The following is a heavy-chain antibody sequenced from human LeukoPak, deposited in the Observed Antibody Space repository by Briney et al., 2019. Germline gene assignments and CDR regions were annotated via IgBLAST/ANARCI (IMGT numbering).Heavy chain of an antibody. CDR3: TWGGLKIES. CDR1: GFTFSNAW. J-gene: IGHJ4*02. Sequence: GGSLRLSCAASGFTFSNAWMSWVRQAPGKGLEWVGQIKTESDGATTDYAAPVKGRFTISRDDSKNTLFLQMNSLKTEDTALYYCTWGGLKIESWGQGTLVTVSS. V-gene: IGHV3-15*01. CDR2: IKTESDGATT. D-gene: IGHD3-3*01.